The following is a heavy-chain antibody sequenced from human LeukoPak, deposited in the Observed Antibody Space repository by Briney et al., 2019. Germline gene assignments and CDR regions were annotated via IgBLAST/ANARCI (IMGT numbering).Heavy chain of an antibody. Sequence: SETLSLTCAVYGGSFNGYYWSWIRQPPGKGLEWIGEINHSGSTNYNPSLKSRVTISVDTSKNQFSLKLSSVTAADTAVYYCARGSEYCSGGSCYSLFDYWGQGTLVTVSS. V-gene: IGHV4-34*01. J-gene: IGHJ4*02. CDR1: GGSFNGYY. CDR2: INHSGST. D-gene: IGHD2-15*01. CDR3: ARGSEYCSGGSCYSLFDY.